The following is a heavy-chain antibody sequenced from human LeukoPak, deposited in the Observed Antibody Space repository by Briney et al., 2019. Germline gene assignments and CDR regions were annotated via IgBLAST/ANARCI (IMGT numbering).Heavy chain of an antibody. CDR2: IYYSGST. Sequence: KPSETLSLTCTVSGGSISSYYWSWIRQPPGKGLEWIGYIYYSGSTNYNPSLKSRVTISVDTSKNQFSLKLSSVTAADTAVYYCARVRSSSWDRWFDPWGQGTLVTVSS. D-gene: IGHD6-13*01. V-gene: IGHV4-59*01. CDR3: ARVRSSSWDRWFDP. J-gene: IGHJ5*02. CDR1: GGSISSYY.